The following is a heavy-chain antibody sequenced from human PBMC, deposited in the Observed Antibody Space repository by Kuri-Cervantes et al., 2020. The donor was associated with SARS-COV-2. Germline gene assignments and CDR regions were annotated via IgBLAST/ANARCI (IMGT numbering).Heavy chain of an antibody. CDR3: ARSHTLYGGNSSPWDY. V-gene: IGHV1-18*01. Sequence: ASVKVSCKASGGTFSSYAISWVRQAPGRGLEWVASINTYNGNTNYAQILQGRVTMTTDTSTSTACMELRGLRSFDTAVYYCARSHTLYGGNSSPWDYWGQGTLVTVSS. CDR2: INTYNGNT. D-gene: IGHD4-23*01. J-gene: IGHJ4*02. CDR1: GGTFSSYA.